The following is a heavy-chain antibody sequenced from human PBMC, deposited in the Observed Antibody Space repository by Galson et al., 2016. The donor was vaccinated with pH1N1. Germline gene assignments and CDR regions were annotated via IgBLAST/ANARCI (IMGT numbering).Heavy chain of an antibody. Sequence: SLRLSCAASGFIFTGYSMNWVRQAPGKGLEWVSSISGGSFHIYYADSVKGRFSISRDNAKNSLFLQMNSLRAEDTALYYCARDRSGRGVGSSYYMDFWGQGTTVTVSS. CDR2: ISGGSFHI. D-gene: IGHD3-10*01. V-gene: IGHV3-21*01. CDR1: GFIFTGYS. CDR3: ARDRSGRGVGSSYYMDF. J-gene: IGHJ6*03.